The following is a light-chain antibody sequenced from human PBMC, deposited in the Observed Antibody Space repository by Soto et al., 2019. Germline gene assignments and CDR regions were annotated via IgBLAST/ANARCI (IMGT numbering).Light chain of an antibody. V-gene: IGKV3-20*01. J-gene: IGKJ1*01. CDR3: QQYNSYSS. CDR2: DAS. CDR1: QSVSSSY. Sequence: EIVLAQSAGTLSLSPGERATLSCRASQSVSSSYLAWYQQKPGQAPRLLIYDASSRATGIPDRFSGSGSGTEFTLTISSLQPDDFATYYCQQYNSYSSFGQGTKVDIK.